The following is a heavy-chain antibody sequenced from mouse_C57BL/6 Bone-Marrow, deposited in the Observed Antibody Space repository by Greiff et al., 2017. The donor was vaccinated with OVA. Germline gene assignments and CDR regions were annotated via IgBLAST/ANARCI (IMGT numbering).Heavy chain of an antibody. J-gene: IGHJ3*01. Sequence: QVHVKQSGPGLVAPSQSLSITCTVSGFSLTSSGVDWVRPSPGKGLEWLGVIWGVGSTNYNSALKSRLSISKDNSKSQVFLKMNSLQTDDTAMYYCASGPLFAYWGQGTLVTVSA. CDR1: GFSLTSSG. V-gene: IGHV2-6*01. CDR2: IWGVGST. CDR3: ASGPLFAY.